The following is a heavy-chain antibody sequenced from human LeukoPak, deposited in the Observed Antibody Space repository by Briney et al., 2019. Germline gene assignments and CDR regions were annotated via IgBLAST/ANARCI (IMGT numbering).Heavy chain of an antibody. Sequence: GEPLRISCKGSGYSFTSYWISWVRQMPGEGLEWVGRIDPSDSYTNYSPSFQGHVTISADKSISTAYLQWSSLKASDTAMYYCAREDGYSPIDYWGQGTLVTVSS. D-gene: IGHD5-24*01. V-gene: IGHV5-10-1*01. CDR1: GYSFTSYW. CDR3: AREDGYSPIDY. CDR2: IDPSDSYT. J-gene: IGHJ4*02.